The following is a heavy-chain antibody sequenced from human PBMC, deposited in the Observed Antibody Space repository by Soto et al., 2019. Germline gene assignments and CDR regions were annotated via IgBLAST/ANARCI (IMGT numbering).Heavy chain of an antibody. Sequence: PSETLSLTCTVSGGSISSSSYYWGWIRQPPGKGLEWIGSIYYSGSTYYNPSLKSRVTISVDTSKNQFSLKLSSVTAADTAVYYCARRKVWWELRPPDYYYGMDVGGQGTTVTVPS. V-gene: IGHV4-39*01. D-gene: IGHD1-26*01. CDR3: ARRKVWWELRPPDYYYGMDV. J-gene: IGHJ6*02. CDR2: IYYSGST. CDR1: GGSISSSSYY.